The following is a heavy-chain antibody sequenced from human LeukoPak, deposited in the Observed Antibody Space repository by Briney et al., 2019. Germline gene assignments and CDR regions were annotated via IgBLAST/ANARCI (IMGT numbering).Heavy chain of an antibody. CDR1: GVTFSSYW. D-gene: IGHD4-23*01. CDR2: INLDGSEE. Sequence: GGFLRLSCAASGVTFSSYWMTWVRQAPGKGLEWVANINLDGSEEYYVESVKGRFTISRANAKNSLYLQMNSLRAEATAVYHCASPTVVTGVDAFDIWGQGTMVTVSS. V-gene: IGHV3-7*01. J-gene: IGHJ3*02. CDR3: ASPTVVTGVDAFDI.